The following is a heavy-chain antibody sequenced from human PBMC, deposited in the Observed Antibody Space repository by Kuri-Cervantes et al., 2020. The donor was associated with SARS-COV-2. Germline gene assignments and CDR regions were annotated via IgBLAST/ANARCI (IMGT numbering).Heavy chain of an antibody. CDR1: GYTLTELS. CDR2: FDPEDGET. Sequence: ASGKVSFKVSGYTLTELSMHWVRQAPGKGLEWMGGFDPEDGETIYAQKFQGRVTMTEDTSTDTAYMELSSLRSEDTAVYYCATAYRGYHYWYFDLWGRGTLVTVSS. CDR3: ATAYRGYHYWYFDL. V-gene: IGHV1-24*01. D-gene: IGHD3-22*01. J-gene: IGHJ2*01.